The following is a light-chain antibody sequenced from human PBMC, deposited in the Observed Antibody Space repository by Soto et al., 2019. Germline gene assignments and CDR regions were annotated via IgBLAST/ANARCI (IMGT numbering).Light chain of an antibody. CDR1: QSLVYSDGNTY. Sequence: DVVMTQSPLSLPVTLGQPASISCRSSQSLVYSDGNTYLHWFKQRPGQAPRRLIYKVYNRDSEVLDRFSGSGSGTDFTLKISRVETEDVAVYYFMQGTYWPITFGQGTRLQIK. V-gene: IGKV2-30*01. CDR3: MQGTYWPIT. J-gene: IGKJ5*01. CDR2: KVY.